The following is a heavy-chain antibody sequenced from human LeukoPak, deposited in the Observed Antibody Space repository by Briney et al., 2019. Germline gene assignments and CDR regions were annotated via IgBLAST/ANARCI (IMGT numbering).Heavy chain of an antibody. CDR3: AKFKFGGSGWCDY. Sequence: PGGSLRLSCAASGFTFSSYAMSWVRQAPGKGLEWVSAISGSGGSTYYADSVKGRFTISRDNSKNTLYPQMNSLRAEDTAVYYCAKFKFGGSGWCDYWGQGTLVTVSS. D-gene: IGHD6-19*01. J-gene: IGHJ4*02. V-gene: IGHV3-23*01. CDR1: GFTFSSYA. CDR2: ISGSGGST.